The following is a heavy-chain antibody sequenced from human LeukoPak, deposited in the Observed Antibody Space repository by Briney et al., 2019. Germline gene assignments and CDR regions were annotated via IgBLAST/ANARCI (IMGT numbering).Heavy chain of an antibody. Sequence: GGSLRLSCAASGFTVSSNYMSWVRQAPGKGLEWVSVIYSGGSTYYADSVKGRFTISRDNSKNTLYLQMNSLRAEDTAVYYCARDRSGIAAASDWDQGTLVTVSS. CDR1: GFTVSSNY. D-gene: IGHD6-13*01. J-gene: IGHJ4*02. V-gene: IGHV3-53*01. CDR3: ARDRSGIAAASD. CDR2: IYSGGST.